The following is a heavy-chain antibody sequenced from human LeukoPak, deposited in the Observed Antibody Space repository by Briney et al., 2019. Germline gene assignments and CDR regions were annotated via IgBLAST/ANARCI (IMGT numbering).Heavy chain of an antibody. CDR1: GYTFTSYD. CDR3: ARERFYSSGSKSNRVDY. V-gene: IGHV1-8*01. Sequence: GASVKVPCKASGYTFTSYDINWVRQATGQGLEWMRWVNPNSGNTGYAQKFQGRATMTRDTAIKTAYMELSRLRSDDTAVYYCARERFYSSGSKSNRVDYWGQGTLVTVSS. D-gene: IGHD6-19*01. CDR2: VNPNSGNT. J-gene: IGHJ4*02.